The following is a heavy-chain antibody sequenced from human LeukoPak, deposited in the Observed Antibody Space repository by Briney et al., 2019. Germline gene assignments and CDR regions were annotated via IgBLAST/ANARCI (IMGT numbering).Heavy chain of an antibody. V-gene: IGHV3-30*02. J-gene: IGHJ4*02. CDR2: IRYDESNK. D-gene: IGHD1-26*01. CDR1: GLTFSTYG. Sequence: GGSLRISCAASGLTFSTYGMHWVRQAPGKGLEWVAYIRYDESNKYYADSVKGRLTISRDNSKNTLYLQMNNVRAEDTAVYYCAKKAGSYDHFDYWGQGTLVTVSS. CDR3: AKKAGSYDHFDY.